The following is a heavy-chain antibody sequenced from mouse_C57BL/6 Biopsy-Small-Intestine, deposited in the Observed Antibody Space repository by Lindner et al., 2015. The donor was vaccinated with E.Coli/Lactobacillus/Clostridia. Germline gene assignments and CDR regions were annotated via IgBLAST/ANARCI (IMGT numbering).Heavy chain of an antibody. J-gene: IGHJ4*01. Sequence: VQLQESGPELVKPGASVKISCKAFGYAFSSSWMNWVKQRPQKGLEWIGRIYPGDGDTNYNGKFKGKATLTADKSSSTAYMQLSSLTSEDSAVYFCARRGYDYDVAMDYWGRRNLSHRLL. CDR1: GYAFSSSW. V-gene: IGHV1-82*01. D-gene: IGHD2-4*01. CDR3: ARRGYDYDVAMDY. CDR2: IYPGDGDT.